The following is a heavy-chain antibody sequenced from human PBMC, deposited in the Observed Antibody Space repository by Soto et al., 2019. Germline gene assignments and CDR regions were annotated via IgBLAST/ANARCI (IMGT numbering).Heavy chain of an antibody. J-gene: IGHJ4*02. CDR1: GGSISSSSYY. V-gene: IGHV4-39*01. D-gene: IGHD6-13*01. Sequence: PSETLSLTCTVSGGSISSSSYYWGWIRQPPGKGLEWIGSIYYSGSTYYNPSLKSRVTISVDTSKNQFSLKLSSVTAADTAVYECARSQSSSWYGLWGKRTLVTVSS. CDR2: IYYSGST. CDR3: ARSQSSSWYGL.